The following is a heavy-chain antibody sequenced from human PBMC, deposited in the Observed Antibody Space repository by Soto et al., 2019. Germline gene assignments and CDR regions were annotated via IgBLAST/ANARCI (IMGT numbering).Heavy chain of an antibody. CDR3: ARDRRGGPTDY. D-gene: IGHD3-16*01. Sequence: QVQLVQSGAEVKKPGSSVKVSCKASGGTFSSYTISWVRQAPGQGLEWMGRIIPILGIANYAQKFQGRVTITADKSTSTAYMELSSLRPEDTAVYYCARDRRGGPTDYWGKGTLVTVSS. CDR2: IIPILGIA. J-gene: IGHJ4*02. CDR1: GGTFSSYT. V-gene: IGHV1-69*08.